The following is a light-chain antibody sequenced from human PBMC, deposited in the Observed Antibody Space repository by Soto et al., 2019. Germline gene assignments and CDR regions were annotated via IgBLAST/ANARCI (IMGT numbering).Light chain of an antibody. J-gene: IGLJ3*02. V-gene: IGLV2-14*03. CDR2: EDT. CDR3: SSYTSANTWV. CDR1: SSDITNDKF. Sequence: QSVLTQPPSVSAAPGQKVTISCSGSSSDITNDKFVSWYQLHPGKAPKLMIYEDTYRPPGVSNRFSASKSGNTASLTISGVQVEDESDFYCSSYTSANTWVFGGGTKLTVL.